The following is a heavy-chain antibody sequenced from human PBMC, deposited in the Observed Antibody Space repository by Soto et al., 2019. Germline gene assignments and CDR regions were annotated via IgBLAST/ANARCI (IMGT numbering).Heavy chain of an antibody. CDR2: INHSGST. J-gene: IGHJ4*02. CDR1: GWAFRGFY. CDR3: ARGLGGFRSFSSQYSSGWYYFDY. Sequence: VPLKQWGAGMLKPSETLSLTCAVYGWAFRGFYWSWIRQPPGEGLGWVGEINHSGSTNYNPSLKSRVTISVDTSKNQFSLKLSSVTAADTAVYYCARGLGGFRSFSSQYSSGWYYFDYWGQGTLVTVSS. V-gene: IGHV4-34*01. D-gene: IGHD6-19*01.